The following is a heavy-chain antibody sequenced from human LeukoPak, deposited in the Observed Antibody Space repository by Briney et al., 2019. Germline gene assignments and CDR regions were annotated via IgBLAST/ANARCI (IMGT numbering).Heavy chain of an antibody. CDR1: GFTFSSYG. Sequence: GRSLRLSCAASGFTFSSYGMHWVRQAPGKGLEWVAVIWYDGSNKYYADSVKGRFTISRDNSKNTLYLQMNSLRAEDTAVYYCAKEMGYSSSSSAALIDYWGQGTLVTVSS. CDR3: AKEMGYSSSSSAALIDY. D-gene: IGHD6-6*01. V-gene: IGHV3-33*06. CDR2: IWYDGSNK. J-gene: IGHJ4*02.